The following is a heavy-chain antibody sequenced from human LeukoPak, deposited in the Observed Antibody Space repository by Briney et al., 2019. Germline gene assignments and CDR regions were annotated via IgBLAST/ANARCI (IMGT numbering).Heavy chain of an antibody. V-gene: IGHV3-7*01. D-gene: IGHD5-18*01. CDR1: GFTFSNYW. CDR2: IKQDGSEK. CDR3: ARGGYSYGPYYFDY. Sequence: GGSLRLSCAASGFTFSNYWMSWVRQAPGKGLEWVANIKQDGSEKYYVDSVKGRFTISRDNSKNTLYLQMNSLRAEDTAVYYCARGGYSYGPYYFDYWGQGTLVTVSS. J-gene: IGHJ4*02.